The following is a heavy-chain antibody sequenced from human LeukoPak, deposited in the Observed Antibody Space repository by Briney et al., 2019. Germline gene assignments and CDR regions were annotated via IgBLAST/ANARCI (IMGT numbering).Heavy chain of an antibody. CDR1: GGSISSSSYY. CDR3: ARPWGTTVTTWFDP. V-gene: IGHV4-39*01. Sequence: PSETLSLTCTVSGGSISSSSYYWGWIRQPPGKGLEWIGSIYYSGSTYYNPSLKSRVTISVDTSKNQFSLKLSSVTAADTAVYYCARPWGTTVTTWFDPWGQGTLVTVSS. J-gene: IGHJ5*02. D-gene: IGHD4-11*01. CDR2: IYYSGST.